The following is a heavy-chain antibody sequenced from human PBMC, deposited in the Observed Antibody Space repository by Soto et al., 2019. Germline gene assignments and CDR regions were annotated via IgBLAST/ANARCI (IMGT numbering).Heavy chain of an antibody. CDR1: GISFSNYW. D-gene: IGHD5-18*01. CDR2: INGDGSIT. Sequence: GGSLRLSCVASGISFSNYWMHWVRQVPGKGLVWVSHINGDGSITRYADSVKGRFTISRDSADNTLYLQMSSLSAEDTAVYYCHSTSGPWGQGTLVTVSS. J-gene: IGHJ5*02. V-gene: IGHV3-74*01. CDR3: HSTSGP.